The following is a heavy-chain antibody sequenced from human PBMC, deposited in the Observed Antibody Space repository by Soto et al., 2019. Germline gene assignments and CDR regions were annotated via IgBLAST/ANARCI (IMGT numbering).Heavy chain of an antibody. V-gene: IGHV3-30*18. CDR3: AKDRGYSSSWYRYYYYYYGMDV. D-gene: IGHD6-13*01. CDR1: GFTFSSYG. Sequence: GGSLRLSCAASGFTFSSYGMHWVRQAPGKGLEWVAVISYDGSNKYYADSVKGRFTISRDNSKNTLYLQMNSLRAEDTAVYYCAKDRGYSSSWYRYYYYYYGMDVWGQGTTVTVSS. CDR2: ISYDGSNK. J-gene: IGHJ6*02.